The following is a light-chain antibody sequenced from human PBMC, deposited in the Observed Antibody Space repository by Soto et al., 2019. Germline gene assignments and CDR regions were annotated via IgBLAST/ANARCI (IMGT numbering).Light chain of an antibody. CDR3: AAWDDSLNGQGV. CDR1: SSNIGSNT. V-gene: IGLV1-44*01. Sequence: QSVLTQPPSASGTPGQRVTISCSGSSSNIGSNTVNWYQQLPGTAPKLLIYSNNQRPSGVPDRFSGSKSGTSASLAISGLQSKDEADYYCAAWDDSLNGQGVFGGGTKVTVL. J-gene: IGLJ2*01. CDR2: SNN.